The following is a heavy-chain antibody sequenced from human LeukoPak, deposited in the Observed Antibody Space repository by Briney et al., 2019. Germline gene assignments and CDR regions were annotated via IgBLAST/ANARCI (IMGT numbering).Heavy chain of an antibody. V-gene: IGHV4-39*07. Sequence: PSETLSLTCTVSGAFISSGGFYWSWIRQPPGKGLEWIGEINHRGSTNYNPSLKSRVTMSVDTSKNQFSLKLSSVTAADTAVYYSARGRGAARFVTIEFDYWGQGALVTVSS. CDR3: ARGRGAARFVTIEFDY. D-gene: IGHD6-6*01. CDR2: INHRGST. CDR1: GAFISSGGFY. J-gene: IGHJ4*02.